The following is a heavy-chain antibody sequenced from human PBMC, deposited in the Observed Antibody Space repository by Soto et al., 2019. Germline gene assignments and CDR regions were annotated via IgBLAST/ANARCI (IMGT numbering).Heavy chain of an antibody. CDR1: GGSFSGYY. D-gene: IGHD2-15*01. CDR2: INHSGST. J-gene: IGHJ5*02. V-gene: IGHV4-34*01. Sequence: SETLSLTCAVYGGSFSGYYWSWIRQPPGKGLEWIGEINHSGSTNYNPSLKSRVTISVDTSKNQFSLKLSSVTAADTAVYYCARGGDIVVVVAATNWFDPWGQG. CDR3: ARGGDIVVVVAATNWFDP.